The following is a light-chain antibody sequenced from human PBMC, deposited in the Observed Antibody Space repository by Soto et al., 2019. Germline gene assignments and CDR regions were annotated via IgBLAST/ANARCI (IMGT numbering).Light chain of an antibody. J-gene: IGKJ3*01. V-gene: IGKV3-15*01. CDR3: QPYNYWPPS. CDR2: GTS. Sequence: EVVMTQSPATLSVSPGERATLSCRASQSVSSNLAWYQQKPGQTPRLLIHGTSTRATGVPARFSGSGSGTESTLIISSLQSEDFAVYYCQPYNYWPPSFGPAIKVDIK. CDR1: QSVSSN.